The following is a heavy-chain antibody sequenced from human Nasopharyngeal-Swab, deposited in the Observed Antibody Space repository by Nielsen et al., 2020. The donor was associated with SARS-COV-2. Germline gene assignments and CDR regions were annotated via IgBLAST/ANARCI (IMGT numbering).Heavy chain of an antibody. CDR1: GYTFTNYG. V-gene: IGHV1-18*04. Sequence: ASVKVSCKASGYTFTNYGFTWVRQAPGQGLEWIGWISAYDGNTNYAQKLQDRVTLTTDTSTRTAYMELRSLRSDDTAVYYCARGAVVRYGMDVWGQGTTVTVSS. D-gene: IGHD3-22*01. CDR2: ISAYDGNT. J-gene: IGHJ6*02. CDR3: ARGAVVRYGMDV.